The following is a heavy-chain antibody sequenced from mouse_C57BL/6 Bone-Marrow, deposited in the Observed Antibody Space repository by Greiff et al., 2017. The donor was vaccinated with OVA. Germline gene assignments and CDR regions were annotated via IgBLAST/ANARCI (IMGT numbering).Heavy chain of an antibody. CDR2: INPNNGGT. CDR3: ARSDWDVGYYAMDY. J-gene: IGHJ4*01. D-gene: IGHD4-1*01. Sequence: VHVKQSGPELVKPGASVKIPCKASGYTFTDYNMDWVKQSHGKSLEWIGDINPNNGGTIYNQKFKGKATLTVDKSSSTAYMELRSLTSEDTAVYYCARSDWDVGYYAMDYWGQGTSGTVSS. CDR1: GYTFTDYN. V-gene: IGHV1-18*01.